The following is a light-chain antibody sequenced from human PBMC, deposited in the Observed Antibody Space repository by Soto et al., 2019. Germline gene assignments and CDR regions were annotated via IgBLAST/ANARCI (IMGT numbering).Light chain of an antibody. V-gene: IGLV2-14*01. Sequence: QSALTQPASVSGSPGRSITISCTGTSSDVGGYNYVSWYQQHPGKAPKLMIYDVSNRPSGVSNRFSGSKSGNTASLTISGLQAEVEADYYCSSYTSSSTRVFGTGTKVTVL. J-gene: IGLJ1*01. CDR2: DVS. CDR1: SSDVGGYNY. CDR3: SSYTSSSTRV.